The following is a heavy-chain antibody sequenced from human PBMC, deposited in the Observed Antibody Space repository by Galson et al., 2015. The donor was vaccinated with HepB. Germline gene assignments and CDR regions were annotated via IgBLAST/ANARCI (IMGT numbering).Heavy chain of an antibody. CDR2: ISAYNGNT. V-gene: IGHV1-18*01. CDR3: ARGHSGYSYGWDAFDI. J-gene: IGHJ3*02. D-gene: IGHD5-18*01. CDR1: GYTFTSYG. Sequence: SVKVSCKASGYTFTSYGISWVRQAPGQGLEWMGWISAYNGNTNYAQKLQGRVTMTTDTSTSTAYMELRSLRSVDTAVYYCARGHSGYSYGWDAFDIWGQGTMVTVSS.